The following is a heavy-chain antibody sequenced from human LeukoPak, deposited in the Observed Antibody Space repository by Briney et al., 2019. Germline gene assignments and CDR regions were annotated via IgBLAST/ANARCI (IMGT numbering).Heavy chain of an antibody. D-gene: IGHD1-26*01. CDR1: GYSFTDSKYH. CDR2: IDPSIGGT. J-gene: IGHJ4*02. Sequence: ASVKVSCKAPGYSFTDSKYHMHWVRQAPGQGLEWMGRIDPSIGGTTYAQNLQGRVTLTWDTSISTAYMELTRLTSDDTAVYYCARDNRGSLDYWGQGTQVTVSS. V-gene: IGHV1-2*06. CDR3: ARDNRGSLDY.